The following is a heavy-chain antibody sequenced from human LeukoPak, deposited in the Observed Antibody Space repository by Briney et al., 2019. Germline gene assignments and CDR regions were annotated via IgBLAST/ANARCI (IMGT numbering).Heavy chain of an antibody. D-gene: IGHD5-18*01. CDR3: ARDDSFQFDS. CDR2: INPNTGGT. J-gene: IGHJ4*02. CDR1: GYTFTAYY. V-gene: IGHV1-2*02. Sequence: GASVKVSCTASGYTFTAYYMHWVRPAPGQGLEWMGWINPNTGGTNYAQKFQGRVTMTRATSISTAYMELSSLTSDDTAVYFCARDDSFQFDSWGQGTLVTVSS.